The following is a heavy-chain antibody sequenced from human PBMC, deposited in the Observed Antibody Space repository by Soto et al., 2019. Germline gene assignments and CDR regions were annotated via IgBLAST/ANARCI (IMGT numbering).Heavy chain of an antibody. CDR3: ARDHAVAGPGYYYYYGMDV. CDR1: GFTFSSYA. V-gene: IGHV3-30-3*01. CDR2: ISYDGSNK. Sequence: QSGGSLRLSCAASGFTFSSYAMHWVRQAPGKGLGWVAVISYDGSNKYYADSVKGRLTISRDNSKNTLYLQMNSLRAEDTAVYYCARDHAVAGPGYYYYYGMDVWGQGTTVTVSS. D-gene: IGHD6-19*01. J-gene: IGHJ6*02.